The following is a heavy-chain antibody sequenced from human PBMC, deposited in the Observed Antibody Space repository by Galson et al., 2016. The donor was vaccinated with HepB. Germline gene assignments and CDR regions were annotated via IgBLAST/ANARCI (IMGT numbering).Heavy chain of an antibody. Sequence: SLRLSCAASGFTFSSYAMSWVRQAPGKGLEWVSAITSSGGSAYYVESVKGRFTISRDSSKNTVYLEMNSLRAEDTAVYYCAKNPELNYYSYYMDVWGKGTPVTVSS. CDR3: AKNPELNYYSYYMDV. V-gene: IGHV3-23*01. J-gene: IGHJ6*03. CDR1: GFTFSSYA. CDR2: ITSSGGSA. D-gene: IGHD5-24*01.